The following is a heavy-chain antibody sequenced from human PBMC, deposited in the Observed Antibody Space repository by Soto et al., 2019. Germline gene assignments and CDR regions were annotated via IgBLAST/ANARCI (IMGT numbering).Heavy chain of an antibody. V-gene: IGHV3-7*01. J-gene: IGHJ4*02. D-gene: IGHD3-9*01. CDR3: AREWGLSGDILTGYLDY. CDR2: IKQDGSEK. CDR1: GFTFSSYW. Sequence: GSLRLSCAASGFTFSSYWMSWVRQAPGKGLEWVANIKQDGSEKYYVDSVKGRFTISRDNAKNSLYLQMNSLRAEDTAVYYCAREWGLSGDILTGYLDYWGQGTLVTVSS.